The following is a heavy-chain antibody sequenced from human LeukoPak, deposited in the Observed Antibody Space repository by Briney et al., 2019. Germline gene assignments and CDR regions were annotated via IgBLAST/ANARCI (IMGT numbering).Heavy chain of an antibody. CDR3: ARKRGYDYGAGSYYLVDY. Sequence: GGPLRLLCTASGFTFSSYWMSWARHARGKGLEWVGNIKQDGSEKYYVDSVKGRFTISRDNAKNSLYLQMNSLRAEDTAVYYCARKRGYDYGAGSYYLVDYWGQGTLVAVSS. CDR2: IKQDGSEK. D-gene: IGHD3-10*01. CDR1: GFTFSSYW. J-gene: IGHJ4*02. V-gene: IGHV3-7*01.